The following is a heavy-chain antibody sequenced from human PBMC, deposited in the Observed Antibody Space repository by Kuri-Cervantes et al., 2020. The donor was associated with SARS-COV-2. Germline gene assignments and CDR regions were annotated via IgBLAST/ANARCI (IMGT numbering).Heavy chain of an antibody. CDR2: ISSSSSYI. D-gene: IGHD6-13*01. CDR3: AKDLEQQLDSHYGMDV. J-gene: IGHJ6*02. V-gene: IGHV3-21*01. Sequence: GESLKISCAASGFTFSSYSMNWVRQAPGKGLEWVSSISSSSSYISYADSMKGRFTISRDNAKNSLYLQMNSLRAEDTAVYYCAKDLEQQLDSHYGMDVWGQGTTVTVSS. CDR1: GFTFSSYS.